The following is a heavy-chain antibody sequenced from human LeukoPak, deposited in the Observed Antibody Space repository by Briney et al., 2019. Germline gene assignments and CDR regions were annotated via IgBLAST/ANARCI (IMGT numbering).Heavy chain of an antibody. Sequence: PGRSLRLSCAASGFTFRSYGMYWVRQAPGRGLEWVAVISYDGSDKYYADSVKGRFTISRDNSKNTLYLQMNSLRAEDTAVYYCAKDLFGHKSMVRGVIATYFQYWGQGTLVTVSS. CDR3: AKDLFGHKSMVRGVIATYFQY. CDR1: GFTFRSYG. CDR2: ISYDGSDK. J-gene: IGHJ1*01. V-gene: IGHV3-30*18. D-gene: IGHD3-10*01.